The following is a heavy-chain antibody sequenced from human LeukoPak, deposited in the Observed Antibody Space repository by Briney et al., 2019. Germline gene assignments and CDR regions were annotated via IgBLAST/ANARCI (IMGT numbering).Heavy chain of an antibody. CDR3: ARGFLGDGYNYRHYYYYMDV. Sequence: ASVKVSCKASGYTFTSYAMNWVRQAPGQGLEWMGWINTNTGNPTYAQGFTGRFVFSLDTSVSTAYLQISSLKAEDTAVYYCARGFLGDGYNYRHYYYYMDVWGKGTTVTVSS. V-gene: IGHV7-4-1*02. J-gene: IGHJ6*03. CDR2: INTNTGNP. D-gene: IGHD5-24*01. CDR1: GYTFTSYA.